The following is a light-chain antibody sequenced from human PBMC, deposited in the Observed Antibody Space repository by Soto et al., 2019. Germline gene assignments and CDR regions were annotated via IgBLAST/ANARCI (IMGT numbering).Light chain of an antibody. CDR2: AVS. V-gene: IGKV1-12*01. CDR1: QGVSGW. J-gene: IGKJ4*01. Sequence: DIQMTQSPSSVSASVGDRVTITCRASQGVSGWLAWYQQRPGKAPELLIYAVSNLQSGVPSRFSCSGSGTDFTLTISSLQPEDFATYYCQQANGFPVTFGGGTRVEMK. CDR3: QQANGFPVT.